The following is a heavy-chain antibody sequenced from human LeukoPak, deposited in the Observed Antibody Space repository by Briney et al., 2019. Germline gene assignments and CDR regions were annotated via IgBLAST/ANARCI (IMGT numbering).Heavy chain of an antibody. J-gene: IGHJ4*02. V-gene: IGHV3-23*01. Sequence: PGGSLRLSCAASGFTFSTYAMTWVRQAPGKGLEWVSAISGSGDYTYYADSVKGRFTISRDNSENTLYLQMHSLSAEDTAVYYCAKDRGYWGQGTLVTVSS. CDR2: ISGSGDYT. CDR1: GFTFSTYA. CDR3: AKDRGY.